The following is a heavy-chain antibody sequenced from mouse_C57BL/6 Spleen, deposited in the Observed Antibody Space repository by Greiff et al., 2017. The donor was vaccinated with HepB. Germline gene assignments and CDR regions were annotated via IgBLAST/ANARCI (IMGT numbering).Heavy chain of an antibody. D-gene: IGHD4-1*01. CDR3: ARSGPEDY. CDR2: IYPSDSET. J-gene: IGHJ2*01. CDR1: GYTFTSYW. Sequence: QVQLQQPGAELVRPGSSVKLSCKASGYTFTSYWMDWVKQRPGQGLEWIGNIYPSDSETHYNQKFKDKATLTVDKSSSTAYMQLSSLTSDDSAVYYCARSGPEDYWGQGTTLTVSS. V-gene: IGHV1-61*01.